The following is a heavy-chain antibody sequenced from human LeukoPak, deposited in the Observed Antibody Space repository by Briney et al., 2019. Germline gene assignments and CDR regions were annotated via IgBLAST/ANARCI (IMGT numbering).Heavy chain of an antibody. D-gene: IGHD2-2*01. CDR3: AKNLWRLPAAPFRGADY. V-gene: IGHV3-23*01. Sequence: PGGSLRLSCAASGFTFSSYAMSWVRQAPGKGQEWVSAISTRGDSTSYADSVKGRFTISRDNSKNTLDLQMNSLRGEDTAVYYCAKNLWRLPAAPFRGADYWGQGTLVTVSS. CDR1: GFTFSSYA. J-gene: IGHJ4*02. CDR2: ISTRGDST.